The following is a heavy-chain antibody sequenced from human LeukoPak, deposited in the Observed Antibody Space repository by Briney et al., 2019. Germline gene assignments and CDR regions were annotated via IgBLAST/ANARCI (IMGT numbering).Heavy chain of an antibody. CDR1: GFTFDDYT. J-gene: IGHJ5*02. V-gene: IGHV3-20*01. CDR2: INWNGGST. CDR3: ARDGISRAHGSGSYFDP. D-gene: IGHD3-10*01. Sequence: QPGRSLRLSCAASGFTFDDYTMHWVRQAPGKGLEWVSLINWNGGSTGYADSVKGRFTISRDNAKNSLYLQMNSLRAEDTALYHCARDGISRAHGSGSYFDPWGQGTLVTVSS.